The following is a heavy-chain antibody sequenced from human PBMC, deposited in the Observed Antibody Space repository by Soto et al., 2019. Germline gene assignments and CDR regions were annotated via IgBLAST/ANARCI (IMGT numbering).Heavy chain of an antibody. CDR2: ISAYSGNT. CDR3: ARRPWEKSDEFDI. V-gene: IGHV1-18*04. D-gene: IGHD1-26*01. CDR1: GYTFTKYS. Sequence: QVQLVQSGAEVKKPGASVKVSCKASGYTFTKYSVAWVRQAPGQGLEWMGWISAYSGNTNYAQKLQGRVTMTTDTSTSTAYMELRSLRSDDTAVYYCARRPWEKSDEFDIWGQGTMVTVSS. J-gene: IGHJ3*02.